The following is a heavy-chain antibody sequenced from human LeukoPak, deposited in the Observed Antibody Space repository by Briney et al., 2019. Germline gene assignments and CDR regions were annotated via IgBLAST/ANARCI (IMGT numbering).Heavy chain of an antibody. Sequence: GGSLRLSCAASGFTFSAYAMHWVRQAPGKGLEYVSSISTNGGRTHYANSVKGRFTISRDNSKNTLYLQMGSLRAEDTAVYYCARHEVLRFLEWSNWFDPWGQGTLVTVSS. J-gene: IGHJ5*02. V-gene: IGHV3-64*01. D-gene: IGHD3-3*01. CDR1: GFTFSAYA. CDR2: ISTNGGRT. CDR3: ARHEVLRFLEWSNWFDP.